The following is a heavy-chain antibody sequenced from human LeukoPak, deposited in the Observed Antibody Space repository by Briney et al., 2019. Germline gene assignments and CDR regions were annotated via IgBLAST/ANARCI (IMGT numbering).Heavy chain of an antibody. Sequence: PGGSLTLSCAASGFTFSSYAMSWLRQPPGKGLEWVAAISGSGGSNFYPASVKGRITVSRDNPKNTLYLQSSSQRAEDTAVYYCAKPIAAADFDYWGQGALVTVSP. V-gene: IGHV3-23*01. J-gene: IGHJ4*02. CDR3: AKPIAAADFDY. CDR2: ISGSGGSN. CDR1: GFTFSSYA. D-gene: IGHD6-25*01.